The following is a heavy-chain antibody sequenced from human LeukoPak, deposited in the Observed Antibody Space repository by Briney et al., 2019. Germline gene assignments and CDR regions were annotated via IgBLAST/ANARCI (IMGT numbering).Heavy chain of an antibody. CDR2: IRSKANSYAT. J-gene: IGHJ4*02. V-gene: IGHV3-73*01. CDR1: GFTFSGSA. CDR3: TRHGLWLYYFDY. D-gene: IGHD5-18*01. Sequence: PGGSLRLSCAASGFTFSGSAMHWVRQASGKRLEWVGRIRSKANSYATAYAASVKGRFTISRDDSKNTAYLQMNSLKTEDTAVYYCTRHGLWLYYFDYWGQGTMVTVSS.